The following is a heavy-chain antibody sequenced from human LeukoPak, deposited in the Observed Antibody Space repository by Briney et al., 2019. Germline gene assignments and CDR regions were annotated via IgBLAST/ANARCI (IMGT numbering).Heavy chain of an antibody. CDR1: GGSFSGYY. D-gene: IGHD1-26*01. Sequence: SETLSLTRSVYGGSFSGYYWSWIRQPPGKGLEWIGEINDSGSSNYNPALKSRVTMSVDTSKNQFSPWLNSVTAADTAVYYCARVGAPDNYYYYYMDVWGKGTTVTVSS. J-gene: IGHJ6*03. CDR3: ARVGAPDNYYYYYMDV. V-gene: IGHV4-34*01. CDR2: INDSGSS.